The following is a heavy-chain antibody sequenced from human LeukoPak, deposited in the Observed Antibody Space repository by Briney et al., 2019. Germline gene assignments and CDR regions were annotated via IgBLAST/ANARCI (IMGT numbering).Heavy chain of an antibody. CDR3: ARTRAYFDY. CDR1: GYSISSGYY. CDR2: IYHSGST. J-gene: IGHJ4*02. V-gene: IGHV4-38-2*02. Sequence: PSETLSLTCTVSGYSISSGYYWGWIRQPPGKGLEWIGSIYHSGSTYYNPSLKSRVTISVDTSKNQFSLKLSSVTAADTAVYYCARTRAYFDYWGQGTLVTVSS.